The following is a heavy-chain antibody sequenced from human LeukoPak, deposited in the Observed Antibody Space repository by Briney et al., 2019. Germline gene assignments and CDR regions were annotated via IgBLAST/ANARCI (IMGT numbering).Heavy chain of an antibody. V-gene: IGHV3-48*02. J-gene: IGHJ4*02. CDR2: ISSRSSTI. CDR1: GFTFSSYG. D-gene: IGHD2-15*01. CDR3: ARGCSGGSCFGDFDY. Sequence: GGSLRLSCVASGFTFSSYGMNWVRRAPGKGLEWISYISSRSSTIYYADSVKGRFTISRDNAKNSLYLQMNSLRDEDTAVYYCARGCSGGSCFGDFDYWGQGTLGTVSS.